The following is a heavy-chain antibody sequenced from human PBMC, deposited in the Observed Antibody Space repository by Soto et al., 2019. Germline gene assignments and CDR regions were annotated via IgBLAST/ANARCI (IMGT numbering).Heavy chain of an antibody. J-gene: IGHJ6*02. CDR2: INYSGST. Sequence: QVSLQESGPGLVKPSETLSLTCTVSGGSVSNYYWTWIRQPPGKGLEWISYINYSGSTDHSPSLKSRVTISLDTSKNQFSLRLISVTAADTAVYYCARLAPRYRIRDYNYYSLDFRGQGTTVIVSS. V-gene: IGHV4-59*02. CDR1: GGSVSNYY. CDR3: ARLAPRYRIRDYNYYSLDF. D-gene: IGHD3-16*02.